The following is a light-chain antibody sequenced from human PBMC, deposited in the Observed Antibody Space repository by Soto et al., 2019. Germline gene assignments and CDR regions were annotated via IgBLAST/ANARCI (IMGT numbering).Light chain of an antibody. J-gene: IGKJ1*01. CDR1: QSDLDRSNSKNY. V-gene: IGKV4-1*01. CDR2: WAS. CDR3: QQYLSTRT. Sequence: ESVITQSPYTLAVSLGERPSINCKSSQSDLDRSNSKNYLAWYQQQPGPPPQLLIYWASTRGSGLPDRFTGGGSGKDSPLTISSLPDEDVAVYYCQQYLSTRTFGQGTKVDIK.